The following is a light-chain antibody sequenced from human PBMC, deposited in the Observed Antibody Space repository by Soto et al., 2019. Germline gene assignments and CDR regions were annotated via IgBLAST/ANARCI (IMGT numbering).Light chain of an antibody. CDR2: GAS. Sequence: EIVLTQSPGTLSLSPGERATLSCRASQSVSSSYLAWYQQKPGQAPRLLIYGASSRATGIPDRFSGSGSGTDFTLTISRLEPKDFVVYYCQQYGSSPPYTFGQGTKLEIK. CDR3: QQYGSSPPYT. J-gene: IGKJ2*01. V-gene: IGKV3-20*01. CDR1: QSVSSSY.